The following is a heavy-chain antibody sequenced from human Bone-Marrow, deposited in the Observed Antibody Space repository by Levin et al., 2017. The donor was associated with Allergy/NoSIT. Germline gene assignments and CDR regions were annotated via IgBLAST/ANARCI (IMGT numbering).Heavy chain of an antibody. D-gene: IGHD3-10*01. V-gene: IGHV5-10-1*01. Sequence: GESLKISCKGSGYSFTSYWISWVRQMPGKGLEWMGRIDPSDSYTNYSPSFQGHVTISADKSISTAYLQWSSLKASDTAMYYCARGEDMVQGVITPWDGDYWGQGTLVTVSS. J-gene: IGHJ4*02. CDR3: ARGEDMVQGVITPWDGDY. CDR2: IDPSDSYT. CDR1: GYSFTSYW.